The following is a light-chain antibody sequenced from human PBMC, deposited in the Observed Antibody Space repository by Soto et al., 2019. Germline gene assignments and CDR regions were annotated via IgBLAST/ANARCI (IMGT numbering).Light chain of an antibody. J-gene: IGLJ1*01. CDR3: CSYAGSYTYV. Sequence: QSALTQPRSVSGSPGQSVTISCTGTSADVVGYNSVSWYQQHPGKAPKLMIYDVTKRPSGVPDRFSASKSGNTASLTISGLQAEDEADYYCCSYAGSYTYVFGTGTKGTVL. CDR1: SADVVGYNS. CDR2: DVT. V-gene: IGLV2-11*01.